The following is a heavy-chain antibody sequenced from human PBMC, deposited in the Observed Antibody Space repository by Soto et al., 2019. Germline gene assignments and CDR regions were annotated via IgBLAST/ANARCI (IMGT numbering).Heavy chain of an antibody. V-gene: IGHV4-59*08. D-gene: IGHD2-8*02. CDR1: SGSFSGFY. CDR2: FYYSRTT. J-gene: IGHJ5*02. Sequence: SETLSLTYTVYSGSFSGFYWGWVRQPPGKGVEWIGHFYYSRTTKYSPSLNSRVSMSVDTSKNQFSLQLGSVTAADTAVYYCARLPPRNHDSTANRFDPWGQGALVTVSS. CDR3: ARLPPRNHDSTANRFDP.